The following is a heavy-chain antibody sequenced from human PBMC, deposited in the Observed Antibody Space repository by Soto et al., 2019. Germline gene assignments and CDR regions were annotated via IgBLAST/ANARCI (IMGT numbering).Heavy chain of an antibody. CDR1: GGTFSSYT. D-gene: IGHD3-10*01. CDR3: ARDFHYELPGEANH. V-gene: IGHV1-69*08. Sequence: QVQLVQSGAEVKKPGSSVKVSCKASGGTFSSYTISWVRQAPGQGLEWMGRIIPILGIANYAQKFQGRVTNTADKSTSTAYMELSSLRSEDTAVYYWARDFHYELPGEANHWGQGTLVTVSS. CDR2: IIPILGIA. J-gene: IGHJ5*02.